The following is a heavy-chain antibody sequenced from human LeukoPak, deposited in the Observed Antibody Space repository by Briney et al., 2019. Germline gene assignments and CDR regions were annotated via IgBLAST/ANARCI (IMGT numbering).Heavy chain of an antibody. D-gene: IGHD6-13*01. CDR1: GYTFTGYY. Sequence: ASVKVSCKASGYTFTGYYMHWVRQAPGQGLEWMGWISAYNGNTNYAQKLQGRVTMTTDTSTSTAYMELRSLRSDDTAVYYCARVMYSSRAVDYWGQGTLVTVSS. J-gene: IGHJ4*02. CDR3: ARVMYSSRAVDY. CDR2: ISAYNGNT. V-gene: IGHV1-18*04.